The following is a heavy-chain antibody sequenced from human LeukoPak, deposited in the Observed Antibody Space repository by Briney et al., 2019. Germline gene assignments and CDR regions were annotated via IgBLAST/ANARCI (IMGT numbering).Heavy chain of an antibody. CDR2: IYNTGNT. V-gene: IGHV4-39*07. Sequence: SETLSLTCSVSGDTISTSDHYWGWIRQPPAKGLEWIGSIYNTGNTYYNPSLKSRVTISVDTSKNQFSLKLSSVTAADTAVYYCARDKAFRPCDFWSGYLNNLAWFDPWGQGTLVTVSS. J-gene: IGHJ5*02. CDR3: ARDKAFRPCDFWSGYLNNLAWFDP. D-gene: IGHD3-3*01. CDR1: GDTISTSDHY.